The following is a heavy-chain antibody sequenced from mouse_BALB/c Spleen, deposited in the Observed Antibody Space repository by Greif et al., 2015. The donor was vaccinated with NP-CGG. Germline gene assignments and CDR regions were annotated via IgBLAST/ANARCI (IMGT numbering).Heavy chain of an antibody. Sequence: VHLVESGPGLVAPSQSLSITCTVSGFSLTSYGVHWVRQPPGKGLEWLGVIWAGGSTNYNSALMSRLSISKDNSKSXVFLKMNSLQTDDTAVYYCARDRDFYAMDYWGQGTSVTVSS. D-gene: IGHD3-1*01. J-gene: IGHJ4*01. CDR2: IWAGGST. V-gene: IGHV2-9*02. CDR3: ARDRDFYAMDY. CDR1: GFSLTSYG.